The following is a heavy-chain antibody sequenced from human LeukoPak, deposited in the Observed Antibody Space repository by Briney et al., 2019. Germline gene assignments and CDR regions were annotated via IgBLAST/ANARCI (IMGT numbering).Heavy chain of an antibody. CDR2: IYYSGGT. V-gene: IGHV4-39*01. CDR1: GGSISSSSYY. Sequence: PSETLSLTCTVSGGSISSSSYYWGWIRQPPGKGLEWIGNIYYSGGTYYNPSLKSRVTISVDTSKNQFSLKLSSVTAADTAVYYCARLNDFWSGYYHGVFDYWGQGTLVTVSS. D-gene: IGHD3-3*01. J-gene: IGHJ4*02. CDR3: ARLNDFWSGYYHGVFDY.